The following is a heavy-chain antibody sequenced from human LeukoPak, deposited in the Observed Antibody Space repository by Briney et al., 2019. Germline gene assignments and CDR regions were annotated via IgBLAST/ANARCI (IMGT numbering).Heavy chain of an antibody. CDR1: GFTFSSYA. CDR3: AKPRGVSLWFGELYNDAFDI. Sequence: GGSLRLSCAASGFTFSSYAMNWVRQAPGKGLEWVSSISGSGGSTYYADSVKGRFTISRDNSKNTLYLQMNSLRAEDTAVYYCAKPRGVSLWFGELYNDAFDIWGQGTMVAVSS. CDR2: ISGSGGST. J-gene: IGHJ3*02. D-gene: IGHD3-10*01. V-gene: IGHV3-23*01.